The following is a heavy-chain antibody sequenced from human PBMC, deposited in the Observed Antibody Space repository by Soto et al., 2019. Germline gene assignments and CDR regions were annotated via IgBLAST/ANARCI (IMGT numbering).Heavy chain of an antibody. V-gene: IGHV4-59*01. Sequence: CSRQTQRKGLEWIGYIYFSGSTTYNPPLKSRVTISVDTSKNQFSLMLSSVTAADTAVYYCAAERSLRSFDYYMDVWGKGTTVTVSS. CDR2: IYFSGST. J-gene: IGHJ6*03. D-gene: IGHD4-17*01. CDR3: AAERSLRSFDYYMDV.